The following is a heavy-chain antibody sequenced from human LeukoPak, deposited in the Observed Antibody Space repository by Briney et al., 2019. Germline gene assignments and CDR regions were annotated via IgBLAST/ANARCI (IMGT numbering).Heavy chain of an antibody. CDR1: GGSISDYY. D-gene: IGHD3-3*01. CDR3: ARLDDDP. V-gene: IGHV4-59*08. J-gene: IGHJ5*02. CDR2: IYYSGRT. Sequence: PSETLSLTCTVSGGSISDYYWNWMRQPPGKGLEWIGYIYYSGRTNYNPSLKSRVSISVDTSKNQFSLKLSSVTAADTAVYYCARLDDDPWGQGTLVTVSS.